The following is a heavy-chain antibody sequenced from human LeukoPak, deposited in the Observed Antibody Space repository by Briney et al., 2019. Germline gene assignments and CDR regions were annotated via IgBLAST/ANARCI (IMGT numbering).Heavy chain of an antibody. J-gene: IGHJ6*02. D-gene: IGHD3-9*01. V-gene: IGHV3-48*04. CDR1: GFTFSSYS. Sequence: GGSLRLSCAASGFTFSSYSMNWVRQAPGKGLEWVSYISSSSSTIYYADSVKGRFTISRDNAKNSLYLQMNSLRAEDTAVYYCAKRYFDWFDYYGMDVWGQGTTVTVSS. CDR2: ISSSSSTI. CDR3: AKRYFDWFDYYGMDV.